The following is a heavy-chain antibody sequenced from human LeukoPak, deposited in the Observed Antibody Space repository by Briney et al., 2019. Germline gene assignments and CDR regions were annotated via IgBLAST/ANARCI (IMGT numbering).Heavy chain of an antibody. J-gene: IGHJ5*02. CDR2: IIPIFGTT. Sequence: ASVKVSCKASGGTFSSYAISWVRQAPGQGLEWMGGIIPIFGTTNYAQKFQDRVTITADKSTSTAYMELSSLRSEDTAVYYCARALTITMVRGSPPNWFDPWGQGTLVTVSS. CDR3: ARALTITMVRGSPPNWFDP. D-gene: IGHD3-10*01. CDR1: GGTFSSYA. V-gene: IGHV1-69*06.